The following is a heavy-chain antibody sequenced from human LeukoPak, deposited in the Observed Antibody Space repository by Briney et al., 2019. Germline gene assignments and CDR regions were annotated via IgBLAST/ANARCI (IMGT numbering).Heavy chain of an antibody. Sequence: SETLSLTCAVYGGSFSGYYWGWIRQPPGKGLEWIGNIYHSGNTYYNPSLKSRVTISVDTSKNQFSLRLSPVTAADTAVYYCAREGDSSSVGWFDPWGKGTLVTVSS. V-gene: IGHV4-34*01. D-gene: IGHD6-13*01. CDR2: IYHSGNT. CDR1: GGSFSGYY. J-gene: IGHJ5*02. CDR3: AREGDSSSVGWFDP.